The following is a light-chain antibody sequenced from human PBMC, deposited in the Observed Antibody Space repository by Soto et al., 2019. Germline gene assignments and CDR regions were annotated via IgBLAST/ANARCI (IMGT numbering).Light chain of an antibody. J-gene: IGKJ1*01. Sequence: DIVMTQSPDSLAVSLGERATINCKSSQSVLYSPNNKNYLAWYQKKPGQPPRLLIYWASTRESGVPDRFSGSGSGTNFTLNINSLQAEDVATYYCQQFFYFPTFGQGTKV. CDR1: QSVLYSPNNKNY. CDR3: QQFFYFPT. CDR2: WAS. V-gene: IGKV4-1*01.